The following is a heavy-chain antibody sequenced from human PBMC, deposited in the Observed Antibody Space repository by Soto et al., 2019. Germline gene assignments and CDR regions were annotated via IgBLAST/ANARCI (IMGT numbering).Heavy chain of an antibody. CDR3: ARGRGHGYGIDY. D-gene: IGHD5-18*01. Sequence: QVQLQESGPGLVKPSQTLSLTCSVSNGSISGGDHYWSWIRQPTGKGLEWIGHIKYSGSTYYNQSLTRRVTMSVDTSKNQFSVNLSSVTGADTAFYYCARGRGHGYGIDYWGQGVLVSVSS. V-gene: IGHV4-30-4*01. J-gene: IGHJ4*02. CDR2: IKYSGST. CDR1: NGSISGGDHY.